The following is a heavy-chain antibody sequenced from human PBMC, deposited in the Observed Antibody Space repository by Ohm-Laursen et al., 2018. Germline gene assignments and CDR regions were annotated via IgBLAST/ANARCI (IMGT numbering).Heavy chain of an antibody. Sequence: SDTLSLTCTVSGGSISSYYWSWIRQPPGKGLEWIGYIYYSGSTNYNPSLKSRVTISVDTSKNQFSLKLSSVTAADTAVYYCARVSRRDGYNPLDYWGRGTLVTVSS. J-gene: IGHJ4*02. CDR3: ARVSRRDGYNPLDY. V-gene: IGHV4-59*07. CDR2: IYYSGST. D-gene: IGHD5-24*01. CDR1: GGSISSYY.